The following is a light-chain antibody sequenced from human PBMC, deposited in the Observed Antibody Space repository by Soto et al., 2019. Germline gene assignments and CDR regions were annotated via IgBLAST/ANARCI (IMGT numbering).Light chain of an antibody. J-gene: IGKJ1*01. CDR2: KAS. CDR1: ETINDF. V-gene: IGKV1-5*03. CDR3: QHYNSYSEA. Sequence: DIQMTQSPSALSASVGDRVTITCRASETINDFVNGYEQRAGKAPALLIYKASTLKSGVPSRFSGSGSGTEFTLTISSLQPDDFATYYCQHYNSYSEAFGQGTKVDIK.